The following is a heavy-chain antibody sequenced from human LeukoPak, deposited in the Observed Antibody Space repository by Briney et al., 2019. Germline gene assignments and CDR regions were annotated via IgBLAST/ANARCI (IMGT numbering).Heavy chain of an antibody. D-gene: IGHD3-16*02. CDR1: VYSFRSYG. Sequence: GGALRLSCAPPVYSFRSYGIHSGPAAPRKGLEWGAVIWYDGSNKYYPDSVKGRFTISRDNSKNSLYLQMNSLRAEDTAVYYCARGEGELSSSFDYWGQGTLVTVSS. CDR3: ARGEGELSSSFDY. J-gene: IGHJ4*02. CDR2: IWYDGSNK. V-gene: IGHV3-33*01.